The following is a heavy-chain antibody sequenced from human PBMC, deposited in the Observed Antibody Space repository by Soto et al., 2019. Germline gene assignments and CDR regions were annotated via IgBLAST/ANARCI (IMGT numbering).Heavy chain of an antibody. CDR3: AREVVVFRVIIPPPMDA. V-gene: IGHV3-48*03. D-gene: IGHD3-22*01. J-gene: IGHJ6*01. CDR2: ISGSGSTI. Sequence: GGSLRLSCAASGFTFSGYEMNWVRQAPGKGLEWGSYISGSGSTIYYADYVKGRFTISRDNAKDSLYLQMNSLRAEDTAVYYCAREVVVFRVIIPPPMDAWGQGITVNVSS. CDR1: GFTFSGYE.